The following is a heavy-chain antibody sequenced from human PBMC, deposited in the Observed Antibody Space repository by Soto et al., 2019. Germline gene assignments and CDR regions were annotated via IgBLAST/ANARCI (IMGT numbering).Heavy chain of an antibody. D-gene: IGHD6-6*01. Sequence: LSCAGCGFTLSRYGMYSFHQAPGKGLEWVSSISSSSSYIYYADSVKGRFTISRDNAKNSLYLQMNSLRAEDTAVYYCAGIQLGYDAFDIWGQGTMVTVSS. CDR3: AGIQLGYDAFDI. V-gene: IGHV3-21*01. CDR1: GFTLSRYG. J-gene: IGHJ3*02. CDR2: ISSSSSYI.